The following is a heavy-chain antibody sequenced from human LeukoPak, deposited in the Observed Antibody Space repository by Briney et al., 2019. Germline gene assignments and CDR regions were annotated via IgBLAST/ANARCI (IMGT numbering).Heavy chain of an antibody. Sequence: SETLSLTCTVSGGSISSSSYYWGWIRQPPGKGLEWIGSIYYSGSTYYNPSLKSRVTISVDTSKNQFSLKLSSVTAADTAVYYCATKTMVGSTKGAFHIWGQGTKVAVSS. D-gene: IGHD4/OR15-4a*01. J-gene: IGHJ3*02. CDR1: GGSISSSSYY. CDR2: IYYSGST. V-gene: IGHV4-39*07. CDR3: ATKTMVGSTKGAFHI.